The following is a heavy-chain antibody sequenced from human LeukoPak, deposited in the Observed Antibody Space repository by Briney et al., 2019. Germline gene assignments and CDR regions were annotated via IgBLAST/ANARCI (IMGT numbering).Heavy chain of an antibody. J-gene: IGHJ6*03. V-gene: IGHV4-59*01. Sequence: PSETLSLTCTVSGGSISSYYWSWIRQPPGKGLEWIGYIYYIRNTSYNPSLKSRVTISVDTSKNQFSLKLSSVTAADTAVYYCATSTRYDSSGYYYPYYYYYMDVWGKGTTVTVSS. CDR3: ATSTRYDSSGYYYPYYYYYMDV. CDR1: GGSISSYY. CDR2: IYYIRNT. D-gene: IGHD3-22*01.